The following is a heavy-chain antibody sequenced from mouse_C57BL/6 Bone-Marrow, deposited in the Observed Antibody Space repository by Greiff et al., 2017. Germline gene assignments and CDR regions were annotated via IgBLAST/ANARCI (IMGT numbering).Heavy chain of an antibody. CDR3: ASLYGSFYAMDD. Sequence: QVQLQQPGAELVKPGASVKLSCKASGYTFTSYWMHWVKQRPGQGLEWIGMIHPNSGSTNYNEKFKSKATLTVDKSSSTAYMQLSSLTSEDSAVYYCASLYGSFYAMDDWGQGTSVTVSS. J-gene: IGHJ4*01. V-gene: IGHV1-64*01. D-gene: IGHD1-1*01. CDR1: GYTFTSYW. CDR2: IHPNSGST.